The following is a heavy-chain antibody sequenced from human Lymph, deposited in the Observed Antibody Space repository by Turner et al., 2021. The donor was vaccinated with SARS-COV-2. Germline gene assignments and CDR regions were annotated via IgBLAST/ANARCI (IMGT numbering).Heavy chain of an antibody. V-gene: IGHV1-69*04. CDR1: GSTFSRYA. CDR2: IIPILGIA. CDR3: ARGRLDSFGGGYYSWFDP. J-gene: IGHJ5*02. D-gene: IGHD1-26*01. Sequence: QVQLVQSGAEVKKPGSSVKVSCKASGSTFSRYAINWVRQAPGQGLECMGMIIPILGIANDEQKFQGRVTITADKSTSTAYMELSSLRSEDTAVYYCARGRLDSFGGGYYSWFDPWGQGTLVTVSS.